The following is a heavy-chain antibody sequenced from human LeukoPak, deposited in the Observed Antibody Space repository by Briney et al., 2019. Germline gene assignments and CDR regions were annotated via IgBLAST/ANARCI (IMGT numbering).Heavy chain of an antibody. D-gene: IGHD5-18*01. J-gene: IGHJ6*03. V-gene: IGHV4-4*07. Sequence: SETLSLTCTVSGGSISSYYWSWIRQPAGKGLEWIGRIYTSGSTNYNPSLKSRVTMSVDTSKNQFSLKLSSVTAADTAVYYCAREAEVDTAMVNYYYYYMDVWGKGTTVTVS. CDR2: IYTSGST. CDR3: AREAEVDTAMVNYYYYYMDV. CDR1: GGSISSYY.